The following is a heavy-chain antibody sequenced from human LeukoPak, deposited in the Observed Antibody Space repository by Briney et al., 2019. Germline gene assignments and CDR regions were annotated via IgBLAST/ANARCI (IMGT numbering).Heavy chain of an antibody. CDR2: IYYSGST. CDR3: ARGLLDGYTHPAAFDI. J-gene: IGHJ3*02. V-gene: IGHV4-59*01. D-gene: IGHD5-24*01. Sequence: PSETLSLNCTGSGGSISSYYWSWIRQPPGKGLEWIGYIYYSGSTNYNPSLKSRVTISVDTSKNQFSLKLSSVTAADTAVYYCARGLLDGYTHPAAFDIWGQGTMVTVSS. CDR1: GGSISSYY.